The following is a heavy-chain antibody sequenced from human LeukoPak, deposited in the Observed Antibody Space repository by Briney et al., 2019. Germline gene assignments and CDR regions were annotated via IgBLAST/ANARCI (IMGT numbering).Heavy chain of an antibody. Sequence: PGGSLRLSCAASGFTFDDYGMTWVRQAPGKGLEWVSGINWNGGSTGYADSVKGRFTISRDNSKNTLYLQMNSLRAEDTAVYYCAKTGAARFDSWGQGTLVTVSS. CDR3: AKTGAARFDS. CDR2: INWNGGST. J-gene: IGHJ4*02. D-gene: IGHD6-6*01. V-gene: IGHV3-20*04. CDR1: GFTFDDYG.